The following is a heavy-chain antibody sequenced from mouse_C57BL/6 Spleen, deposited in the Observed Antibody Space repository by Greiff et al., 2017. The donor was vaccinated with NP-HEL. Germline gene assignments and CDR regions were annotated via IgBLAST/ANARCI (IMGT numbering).Heavy chain of an antibody. V-gene: IGHV1-52*01. CDR1: GYTFTSYW. D-gene: IGHD1-1*01. J-gene: IGHJ1*03. CDR3: ALTTVVAKHFDV. Sequence: QVQLQQPGAELVRPGSSVKLSCKASGYTFTSYWMHWVKQRPIQGLEWIGNIDPSDSETHYNQKFKDKATLTVDKSSSTAYMQLSSLTSEDSAVYYCALTTVVAKHFDVWGTGTTVTVSS. CDR2: IDPSDSET.